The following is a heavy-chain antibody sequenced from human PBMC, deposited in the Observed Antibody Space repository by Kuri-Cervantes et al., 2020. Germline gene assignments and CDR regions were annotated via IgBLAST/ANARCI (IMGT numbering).Heavy chain of an antibody. Sequence: GESLKISCAASGFAFSSYAMHWVRQAPGKGLEWVAVISYDGSNKYYADSVKGRFTISRDNSKNTLYLQMNSLRAEDTAVYYCARGLEDYGDYEGGYFDYWGQGTLVTVSS. J-gene: IGHJ4*02. D-gene: IGHD4-17*01. V-gene: IGHV3-30-3*01. CDR1: GFAFSSYA. CDR2: ISYDGSNK. CDR3: ARGLEDYGDYEGGYFDY.